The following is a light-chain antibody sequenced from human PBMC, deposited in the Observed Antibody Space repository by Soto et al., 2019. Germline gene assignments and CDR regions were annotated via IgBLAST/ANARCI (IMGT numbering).Light chain of an antibody. CDR1: QSISRW. Sequence: IPVTHSPSTLSASVVYRFTITFRSSQSISRWVAWYQQKPGEAPKVLIWDASSLQRGVPSRFSGSGSGTEFTLTISSLQPDDFATYYCQQYNDYSTWTFGQGTKVDIK. CDR2: DAS. V-gene: IGKV1-5*01. J-gene: IGKJ1*01. CDR3: QQYNDYSTWT.